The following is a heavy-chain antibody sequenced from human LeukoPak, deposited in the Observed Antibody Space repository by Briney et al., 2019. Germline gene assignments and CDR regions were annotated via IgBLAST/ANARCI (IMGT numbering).Heavy chain of an antibody. CDR3: ARAHRGTAMVSDPWDAFDI. D-gene: IGHD5-18*01. Sequence: SETLSLTCTVSGGSISSYYWSWIRQPPGKGLEWIGYIYYSGSTNYNPSLKSRVTISVDTSKNQFSLKLSSVTAADTAVYYCARAHRGTAMVSDPWDAFDIWGQGTMVTLSS. J-gene: IGHJ3*02. V-gene: IGHV4-59*01. CDR1: GGSISSYY. CDR2: IYYSGST.